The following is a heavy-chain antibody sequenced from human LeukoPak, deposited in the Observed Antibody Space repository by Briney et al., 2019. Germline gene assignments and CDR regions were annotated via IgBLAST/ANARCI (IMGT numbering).Heavy chain of an antibody. Sequence: SETLSLACAVYGGSFSGYYWSWIRQPPGKGLEWNGEINHSGSTNYNPSLKSRVTISVDTSKNQFSLKLSSVTAADTAVYYCARGSRVWGSYVDYWGQGTLVTVSS. CDR2: INHSGST. CDR3: ARGSRVWGSYVDY. V-gene: IGHV4-34*01. J-gene: IGHJ4*02. D-gene: IGHD3-16*01. CDR1: GGSFSGYY.